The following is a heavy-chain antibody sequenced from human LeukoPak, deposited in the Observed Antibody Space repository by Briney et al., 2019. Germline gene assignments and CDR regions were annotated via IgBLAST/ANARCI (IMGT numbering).Heavy chain of an antibody. CDR2: IWYDGSNT. V-gene: IGHV3-33*01. Sequence: GMSLRLSCAASGYTFSIYGMNWVRQAPGKGLEWVAIIWYDGSNTYFAESVMGRFSISKDNFENTVYLQMNSLKIEDTGVYYCARAGIVNALDYWGQGAQVTVSS. CDR1: GYTFSIYG. CDR3: ARAGIVNALDY. D-gene: IGHD2/OR15-2a*01. J-gene: IGHJ4*02.